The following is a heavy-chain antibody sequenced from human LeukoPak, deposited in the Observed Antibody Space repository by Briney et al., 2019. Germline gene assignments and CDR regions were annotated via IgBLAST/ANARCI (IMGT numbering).Heavy chain of an antibody. J-gene: IGHJ4*02. Sequence: PSETLSLTCTVSGGSISSSSYYWGCIRQPPGKGLEWIGSIYYSGSTYYNPSLRSRVTISVDTSKNQFSLKLSSVTAADTAVYYCARQPGGRWVTTLYYFDYWGQGTLVTVSS. CDR1: GGSISSSSYY. D-gene: IGHD4-17*01. CDR3: ARQPGGRWVTTLYYFDY. CDR2: IYYSGST. V-gene: IGHV4-39*01.